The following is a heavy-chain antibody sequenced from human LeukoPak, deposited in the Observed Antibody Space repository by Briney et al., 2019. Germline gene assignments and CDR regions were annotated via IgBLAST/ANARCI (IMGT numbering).Heavy chain of an antibody. V-gene: IGHV3-53*01. J-gene: IGHJ4*02. CDR1: GFTVSSNY. CDR3: ATPFDY. CDR2: IHSGGDT. Sequence: GGSLRLSCAASGFTVSSNYMSWIRQAPGKGLEWVSIIHSGGDTKYADSVKGRFTISRDNAKNSLYLQMNSLRAEDTAVYYCATPFDYWGQGTLVTVSS.